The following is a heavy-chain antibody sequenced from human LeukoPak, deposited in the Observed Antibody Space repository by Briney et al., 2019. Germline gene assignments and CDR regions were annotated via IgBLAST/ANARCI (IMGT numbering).Heavy chain of an antibody. CDR2: IYYSGST. Sequence: SETLSLTCTVSGGSISSGGYYWSWIRQHPGKGLEWIGYIYYSGSTYYNPSLKSRVTISVDTSKNQFSLKLSSVTAADTAVYYCARDRIQLWSGMAVWGQGPTVTVSS. V-gene: IGHV4-31*03. CDR3: ARDRIQLWSGMAV. J-gene: IGHJ6*02. D-gene: IGHD5-18*01. CDR1: GGSISSGGYY.